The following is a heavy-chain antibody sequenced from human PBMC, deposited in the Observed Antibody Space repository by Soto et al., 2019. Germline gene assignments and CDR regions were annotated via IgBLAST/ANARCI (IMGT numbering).Heavy chain of an antibody. CDR2: INGYNGDT. V-gene: IGHV1-18*01. D-gene: IGHD2-8*01. J-gene: IGHJ6*02. Sequence: QGQLVQSGGEVKKPGASVKVSCKASGYTFSRYGISWVRQAPGQGLEWMGWINGYNGDTNYAQKFQGRVTMTIDTSTTTAYMELRGLTSDDAAIYYCAKNGQPPYYYYGLDVWGQGTTVTVSS. CDR3: AKNGQPPYYYYGLDV. CDR1: GYTFSRYG.